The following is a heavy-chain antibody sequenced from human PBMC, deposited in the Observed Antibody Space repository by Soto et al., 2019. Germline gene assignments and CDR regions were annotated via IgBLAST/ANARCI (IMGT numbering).Heavy chain of an antibody. Sequence: GGSLRLSCAASGFTFSSYGMHWVRQAPGKGLEWVAVISYDGSNKYYADSVKGRFTISRDNSKNTLYLQMNSLRAEDTAVYYCAKDGSGSNDYWGQGTLVTVSS. J-gene: IGHJ4*02. CDR2: ISYDGSNK. CDR1: GFTFSSYG. V-gene: IGHV3-30*18. D-gene: IGHD1-26*01. CDR3: AKDGSGSNDY.